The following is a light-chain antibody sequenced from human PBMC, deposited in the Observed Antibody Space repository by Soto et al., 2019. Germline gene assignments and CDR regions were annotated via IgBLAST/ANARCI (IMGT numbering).Light chain of an antibody. CDR2: GTS. CDR1: QSVSSSY. CDR3: QQYYNWPLT. Sequence: EVVLAQSPVNLSVSPGERATLSCRASQSVSSSYLAWYQQKPGQAPRLLIYGTSTRVTGIPARFSGSGSGTEFTLTISSLQSEDFAVYYCQQYYNWPLTFGGGTKVDIK. V-gene: IGKV3-15*01. J-gene: IGKJ4*01.